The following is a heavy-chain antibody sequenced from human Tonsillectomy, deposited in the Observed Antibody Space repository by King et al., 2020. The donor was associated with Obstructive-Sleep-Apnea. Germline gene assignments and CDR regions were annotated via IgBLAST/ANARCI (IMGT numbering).Heavy chain of an antibody. V-gene: IGHV3-64D*06. Sequence: VQLVESGGGLVQPGGSLRLSCSASGFTFSNFAMHWVRQAPGKGLEYVSAISSNGGSTYYADSVKGRCTISRDNSQNTLYLQMSRLRAEDTAVYYSVKGASGITIFGVVDYWGQGTLVTVSS. D-gene: IGHD3-3*01. CDR1: GFTFSNFA. J-gene: IGHJ4*02. CDR2: ISSNGGST. CDR3: VKGASGITIFGVVDY.